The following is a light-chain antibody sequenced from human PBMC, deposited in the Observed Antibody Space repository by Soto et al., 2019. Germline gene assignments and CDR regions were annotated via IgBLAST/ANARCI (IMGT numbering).Light chain of an antibody. J-gene: IGKJ1*01. Sequence: DIQMTQSPSTLSASVGDRVTISCRASQSINNWLAWYQQKPGKAPKLLMYDASNLESGVPSRFSGSGSGTEFTLTISSLQPDDFATYYCQQYNSYSGTFGQGTKVDIK. CDR2: DAS. CDR3: QQYNSYSGT. V-gene: IGKV1-5*01. CDR1: QSINNW.